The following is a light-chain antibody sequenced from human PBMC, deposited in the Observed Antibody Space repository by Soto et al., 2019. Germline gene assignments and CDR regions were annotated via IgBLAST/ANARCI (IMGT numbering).Light chain of an antibody. CDR2: DVS. CDR1: SSDVGGYNY. CDR3: CSYAGSYTFDV. V-gene: IGLV2-11*01. J-gene: IGLJ1*01. Sequence: QSALTQPRSVSGSLGQSVTISCTGTSSDVGGYNYVSWYQQHPGKAPKLMIYDVSKRPSGVPDRFSGSKSGNTASLTISGLQAEDEAYYYCCSYAGSYTFDVFGTGTQLTVL.